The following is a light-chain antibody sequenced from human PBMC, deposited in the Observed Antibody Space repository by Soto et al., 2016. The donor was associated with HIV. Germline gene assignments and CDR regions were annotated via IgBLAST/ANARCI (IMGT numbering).Light chain of an antibody. Sequence: DVVMTQSPLSLAVTLGQPATISCRSSQSLVHSDGHTYLHWFQQRPGQSPRRLIYKVSNRDSGVPDRFSGSGSGTDFTLKISRVEAEDVGVYYCWQGTXWPPWTFGQGTKVEVK. J-gene: IGKJ1*01. CDR2: KVS. CDR3: WQGTXWPPWT. V-gene: IGKV2-30*02. CDR1: QSLVHSDGHTY.